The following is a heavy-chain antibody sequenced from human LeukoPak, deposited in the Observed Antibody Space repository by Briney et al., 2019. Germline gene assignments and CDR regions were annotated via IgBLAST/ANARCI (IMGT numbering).Heavy chain of an antibody. D-gene: IGHD2-2*02. CDR2: ISGSGGST. Sequence: GGSLRLSCAASGFTFSSYAMSWVRQAPGKGLEWVSAISGSGGSTYYADSVKGRFTISRDNSKNTLYLQMNSLKAEDTAVYYCAKANSREVPAAILGYWGQGTLVTVSS. CDR3: AKANSREVPAAILGY. V-gene: IGHV3-23*01. J-gene: IGHJ4*02. CDR1: GFTFSSYA.